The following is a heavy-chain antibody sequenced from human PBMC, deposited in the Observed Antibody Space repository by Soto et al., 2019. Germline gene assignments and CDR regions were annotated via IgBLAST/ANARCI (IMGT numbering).Heavy chain of an antibody. V-gene: IGHV6-1*01. Sequence: PSQTLSLTCAISGDSVSSNSAAWNWIRLSPSRGLEWLARTYYRSRWYNDYAVSVRSRITVNPDTSKNQFSLQLTSVTPEDTAVYYCAGTTSHQWYYMDVLGKGTTVTVSS. D-gene: IGHD1-7*01. J-gene: IGHJ6*03. CDR3: AGTTSHQWYYMDV. CDR2: TYYRSRWYN. CDR1: GDSVSSNSAA.